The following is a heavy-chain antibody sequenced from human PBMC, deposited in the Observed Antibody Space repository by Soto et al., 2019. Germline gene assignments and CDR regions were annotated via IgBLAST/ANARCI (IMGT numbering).Heavy chain of an antibody. CDR2: IYYSGST. D-gene: IGHD3-16*01. CDR1: GGSISSYY. Sequence: SETLSLTCTVSGGSISSYYWSWIRQPPGKGLEWIGYIYYSGSTNYNPSLKSRVTISVDTSKNQFSLKLSSVTAADTAVYYCARHVSDYGAEGTPRFDPWGQGTLVTVSS. V-gene: IGHV4-59*08. J-gene: IGHJ5*02. CDR3: ARHVSDYGAEGTPRFDP.